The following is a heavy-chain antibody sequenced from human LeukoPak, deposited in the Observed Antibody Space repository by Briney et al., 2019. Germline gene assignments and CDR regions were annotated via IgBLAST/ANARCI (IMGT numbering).Heavy chain of an antibody. CDR2: IGGSVGSM. CDR1: GFTFSSDA. CDR3: AKRGNSWDLFDY. J-gene: IGHJ4*02. Sequence: GGSLRLSCAATGFTFSSDAMSWVRQAPGKGLEWVSNIGGSVGSMFYAASVKGRFAISRDNSKNTLFLQMNNLRVEDTAVYYCAKRGNSWDLFDYWGQGTLVTVSS. D-gene: IGHD6-13*01. V-gene: IGHV3-23*01.